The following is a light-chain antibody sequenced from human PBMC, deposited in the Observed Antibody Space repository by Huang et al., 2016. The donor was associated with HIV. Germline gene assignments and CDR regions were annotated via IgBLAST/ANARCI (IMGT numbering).Light chain of an antibody. J-gene: IGKJ1*01. CDR2: DAS. V-gene: IGKV1-33*01. CDR3: QHYDNLRT. CDR1: QDISNY. Sequence: DIQMTQSPSSLSASVGDRVTITCQASQDISNYLNWYQHKPGKAPKLLIYDASNLETVVSSRFSGSGSGTDFTFTISSLQPEDIATYYCQHYDNLRTFGQGTKVEIK.